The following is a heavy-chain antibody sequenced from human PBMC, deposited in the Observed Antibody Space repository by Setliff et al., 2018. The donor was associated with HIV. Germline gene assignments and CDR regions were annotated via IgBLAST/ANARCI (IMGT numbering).Heavy chain of an antibody. CDR1: GGSLSGYY. D-gene: IGHD3-10*01. CDR3: AREGGQGYSGSGSFYHRNFGL. V-gene: IGHV4-34*01. CDR2: INQSGNT. Sequence: KPSETLSLTCAVYGGSLSGYYWSWVRQSPGRGLEWTGEINQSGNTNFNPSLKSRLIISVDTSKSQFSLKLTSVTAADTALYYCAREGGQGYSGSGSFYHRNFGLWGRGTLVTVSS. J-gene: IGHJ2*01.